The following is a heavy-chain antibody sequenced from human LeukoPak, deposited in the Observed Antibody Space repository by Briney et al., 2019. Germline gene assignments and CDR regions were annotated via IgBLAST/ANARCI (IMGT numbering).Heavy chain of an antibody. CDR2: ISSSGNYI. J-gene: IGHJ4*02. Sequence: PGGSLRLSCAASGFTFSSYSMSWVRLAPGKGLEWVSSISSSGNYIYYADSVKGRFTISRDNAENSLYLQMNSLRAEDTAVYYCAREGEGFDCWGQGTLVTVSS. CDR1: GFTFSSYS. V-gene: IGHV3-21*01. CDR3: AREGEGFDC.